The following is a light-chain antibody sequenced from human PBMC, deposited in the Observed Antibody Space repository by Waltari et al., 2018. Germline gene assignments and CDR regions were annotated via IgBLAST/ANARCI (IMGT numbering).Light chain of an antibody. V-gene: IGKV3-11*01. J-gene: IGKJ5*01. CDR2: DAS. CDR3: QQRSTWPSIT. Sequence: EIVLTQSPATLSLSPGERGTLSCRASQSVNTNLAWYQQRPGQAPRLLIYDASNRATGIPARFSGSGSGTDFTLTISSLEREDLAVYYCQQRSTWPSITFGQGTRLEIK. CDR1: QSVNTN.